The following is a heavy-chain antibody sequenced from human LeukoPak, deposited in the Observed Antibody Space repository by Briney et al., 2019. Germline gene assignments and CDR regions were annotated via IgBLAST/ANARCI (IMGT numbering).Heavy chain of an antibody. CDR3: ARFRRGDFAIDF. Sequence: SETLSLTCNVSGYSISARYGWGWMRQPPGKGLEWIGCFYHSGTTYRNLALKSRVTISADTSTNQVALKLTSVSAADTAVYYCARFRRGDFAIDFWGQGTLVSVSP. CDR2: FYHSGTT. V-gene: IGHV4-38-2*02. J-gene: IGHJ4*02. D-gene: IGHD3-3*01. CDR1: GYSISARYG.